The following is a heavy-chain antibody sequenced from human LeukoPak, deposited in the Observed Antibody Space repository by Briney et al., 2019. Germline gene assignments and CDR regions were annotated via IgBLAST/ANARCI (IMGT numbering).Heavy chain of an antibody. V-gene: IGHV1-8*01. CDR1: GYTFTSYD. J-gene: IGHJ4*02. Sequence: GASVKVSCKASGYTFTSYDINWVRQATGQGLEWMGWMNPNSGNTGYAQKFQGRVTMTRNTSISTAYMELSSLRSEDTAVYYCARGLRFVVPAAMIYYFDYWGQGTLVTVSS. CDR2: MNPNSGNT. D-gene: IGHD2-2*01. CDR3: ARGLRFVVPAAMIYYFDY.